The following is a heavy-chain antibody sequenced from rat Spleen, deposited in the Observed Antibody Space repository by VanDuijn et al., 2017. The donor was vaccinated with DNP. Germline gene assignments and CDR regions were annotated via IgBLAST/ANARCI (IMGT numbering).Heavy chain of an antibody. Sequence: EVQLVESGGGPVQPGRSLKISCIASGFIFSNYWMTWIRQAPGKGLEWVASITNTGDSTYYSDSVKGRFSISRDNAKSTQYLQMDSLRSEDTATYYCAKDSHTDYYDGSAFAYWGQGTLVTVSS. CDR3: AKDSHTDYYDGSAFAY. CDR1: GFIFSNYW. D-gene: IGHD1-12*03. J-gene: IGHJ3*01. CDR2: ITNTGDST. V-gene: IGHV5-31*01.